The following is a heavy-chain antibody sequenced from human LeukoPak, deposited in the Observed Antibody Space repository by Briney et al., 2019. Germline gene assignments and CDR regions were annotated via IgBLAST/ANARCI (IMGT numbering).Heavy chain of an antibody. CDR1: GGSISSYY. Sequence: SETLSLTCTVSGGSISSYYWSWIRQPAGKGLEWIGRIYTSGSTNYNPSLKSRVTMSVDTSKNQFSLKLSSVTAADTAVYYCARDGPWVVVPVRTNYYMDVWGKGTTVTVSS. CDR3: ARDGPWVVVPVRTNYYMDV. D-gene: IGHD2-2*01. CDR2: IYTSGST. J-gene: IGHJ6*03. V-gene: IGHV4-4*07.